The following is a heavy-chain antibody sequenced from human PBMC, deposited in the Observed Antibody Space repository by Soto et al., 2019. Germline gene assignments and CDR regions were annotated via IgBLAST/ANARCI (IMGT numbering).Heavy chain of an antibody. D-gene: IGHD2-2*01. CDR1: GGTFTNYA. CDR2: IIPIFGTP. Sequence: QVQLVQSGAEVKKPGSSLKVSCKASGGTFTNYAFSWVRQAPGQGPEWMGCIIPIFGTPDYAQKFQGRVIITADESTSTVSMELNSLRSDDTAVYYCARERSVGYCITTTCPKPFYYYAMDVWGQGTTVTVSS. V-gene: IGHV1-69*12. J-gene: IGHJ6*02. CDR3: ARERSVGYCITTTCPKPFYYYAMDV.